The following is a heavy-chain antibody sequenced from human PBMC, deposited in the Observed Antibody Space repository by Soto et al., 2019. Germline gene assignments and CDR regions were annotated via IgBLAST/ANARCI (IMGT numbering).Heavy chain of an antibody. CDR3: PREAMSGTYYFDS. V-gene: IGHV4-61*03. CDR1: GGCGSSETHF. J-gene: IGHJ4*02. Sequence: GTLWRTGAVFGGCGSSETHFWSWIRQPPGKGLEWIGYIYHSGITNSNPSLKGRLTISVDKSTNHFSLSLASVTAADTARYYCPREAMSGTYYFDSWGQGTRVTVSS. CDR2: IYHSGIT. D-gene: IGHD1-26*01.